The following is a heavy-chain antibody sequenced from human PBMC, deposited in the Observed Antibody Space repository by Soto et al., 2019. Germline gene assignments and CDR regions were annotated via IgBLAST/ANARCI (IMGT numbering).Heavy chain of an antibody. CDR3: ARAPSYDYLGGIDY. CDR1: GFSVSSNY. Sequence: EVQLVESGGGLVQPGGSLRLSCAASGFSVSSNYMTWVRQAPGKGLEWVSVIYSGGSTFYADSVKGRCTISRHNSKNKLYLQRNSLRVEDTGVYYCARAPSYDYLGGIDYWGQGILVTVSS. D-gene: IGHD3-16*01. V-gene: IGHV3-53*04. J-gene: IGHJ4*02. CDR2: IYSGGST.